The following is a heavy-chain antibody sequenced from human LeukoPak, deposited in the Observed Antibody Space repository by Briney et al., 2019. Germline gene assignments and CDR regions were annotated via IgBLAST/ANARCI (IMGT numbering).Heavy chain of an antibody. D-gene: IGHD6-19*01. CDR3: ASGHSGWFYFDY. Sequence: ASVKVSCKASGYTFTDYFMHWIRQAPGQGLEWMGWINPNSGGTNYAQKFQGRVTVTRETSISTAYMELSRLRSDDTAVYYCASGHSGWFYFDYWGQGTLVTVSS. J-gene: IGHJ4*02. CDR2: INPNSGGT. V-gene: IGHV1-2*02. CDR1: GYTFTDYF.